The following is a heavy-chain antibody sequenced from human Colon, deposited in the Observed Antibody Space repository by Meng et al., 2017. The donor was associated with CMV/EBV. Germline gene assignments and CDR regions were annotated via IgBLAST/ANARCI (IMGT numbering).Heavy chain of an antibody. CDR1: GCSFDGYT. CDR2: ITRDTSKR. Sequence: LSCAASGCSFDGYTMHWVRQAPGKGLEWVSLITRDTSKRYYADSVKGRFTISRDNSENSLYLQMNSLRTEDTALYYCAKDNGDYTIDYWGQGTLVTVSS. V-gene: IGHV3-43*01. CDR3: AKDNGDYTIDY. D-gene: IGHD4-17*01. J-gene: IGHJ4*02.